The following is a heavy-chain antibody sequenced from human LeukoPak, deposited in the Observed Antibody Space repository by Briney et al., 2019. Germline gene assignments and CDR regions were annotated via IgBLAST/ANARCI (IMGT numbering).Heavy chain of an antibody. CDR2: IQNDGDKK. Sequence: GGSLRLSCVGSGFTFRTFGMHWVREAPGKGLVWVAFIQNDGDKKDYADSVKGRFIISRDDSKNTVFLQMDSLRAEDTAVYHCARDIWDRDYCYFDLWGQGTLVTVFS. D-gene: IGHD3-3*01. CDR3: ARDIWDRDYCYFDL. CDR1: GFTFRTFG. V-gene: IGHV3-30*02. J-gene: IGHJ4*02.